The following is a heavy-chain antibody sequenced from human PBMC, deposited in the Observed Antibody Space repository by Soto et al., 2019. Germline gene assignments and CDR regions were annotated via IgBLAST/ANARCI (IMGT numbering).Heavy chain of an antibody. D-gene: IGHD2-2*01. V-gene: IGHV3-23*01. CDR1: GFTFSSYA. Sequence: EVQLLESGGGLVQPGGSLRLSCAASGFTFSSYAMSWVRQAPGKGLEWVSAISGSGGSTYYADSVKGRFTISRDNSKNTLYLQMTSLRAEDTAVYYCAKDRIVVVPAATKRYYYYGMDVWGQGTTVTVSS. J-gene: IGHJ6*02. CDR2: ISGSGGST. CDR3: AKDRIVVVPAATKRYYYYGMDV.